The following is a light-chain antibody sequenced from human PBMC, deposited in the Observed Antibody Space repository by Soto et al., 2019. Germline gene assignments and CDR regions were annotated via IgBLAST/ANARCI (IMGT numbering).Light chain of an antibody. Sequence: QSALTQPASVSGSPGQSITISCTGTSSDVGGYNYVSWYQQHPGKAPKLMIYEVSNRPSGVSNRFSGSKSGNTASLTISGLQADDEADYYCCSYTSSSTVVFGGGTQLTVL. J-gene: IGLJ2*01. CDR1: SSDVGGYNY. V-gene: IGLV2-14*01. CDR2: EVS. CDR3: CSYTSSSTVV.